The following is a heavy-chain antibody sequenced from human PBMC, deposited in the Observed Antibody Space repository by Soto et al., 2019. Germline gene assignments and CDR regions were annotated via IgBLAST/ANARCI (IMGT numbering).Heavy chain of an antibody. J-gene: IGHJ4*02. V-gene: IGHV2-5*02. CDR2: IYWDDDK. CDR3: AHIGVAGLGYYFDY. Sequence: QITLKESGPTLVKPTQTLTLTCTFSGFSLSSTRMAVGWIRQPPGKALEWLALIYWDDDKRYSPFLKSRLTITQDTSKNPVGLNMSNLEPVDTARYYCAHIGVAGLGYYFDYLGQGTLVTVSS. D-gene: IGHD6-19*01. CDR1: GFSLSSTRMA.